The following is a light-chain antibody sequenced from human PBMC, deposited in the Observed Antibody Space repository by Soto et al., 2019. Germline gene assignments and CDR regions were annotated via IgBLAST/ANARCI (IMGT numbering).Light chain of an antibody. V-gene: IGKV1-5*03. J-gene: IGKJ1*01. CDR1: QPISSW. CDR3: QHYNSYSEA. CDR2: KAS. Sequence: DIQMTQSTSTLFASVGDRVTITCRASQPISSWLAWYHQKPGKAPKLLIYKASTLKSGVPSRFSGSGSGTEFTLTISSLQPDDFATYYCQHYNSYSEALGQWTKVDIK.